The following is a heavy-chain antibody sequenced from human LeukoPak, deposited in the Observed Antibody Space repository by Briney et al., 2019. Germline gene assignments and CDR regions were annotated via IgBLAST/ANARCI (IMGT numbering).Heavy chain of an antibody. CDR2: IWYDGSNK. V-gene: IGHV3-33*01. D-gene: IGHD3-22*01. J-gene: IGHJ4*02. CDR1: GFTLSSYG. CDR3: ARATHNYYDSSGPYY. Sequence: GGSLRLSCAASGFTLSSYGMHLVRQAPGKGLEWVAVIWYDGSNKYYADSVKGRFTISRDNSKNTLYLQMNSLRAEDTAVYYCARATHNYYDSSGPYYWGQGTLVTVSS.